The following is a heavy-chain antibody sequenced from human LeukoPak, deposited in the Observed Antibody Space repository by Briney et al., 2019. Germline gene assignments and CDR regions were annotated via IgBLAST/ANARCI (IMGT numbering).Heavy chain of an antibody. Sequence: GASVKVSCKASGGTFSSYAISWVRQAPGQGLEWMGGIIPIFGTANYAQKFQGRVTITTDESTSTAYMELRSLRSDDTAVYYCARVGIAAAGTEVDYWGQGTLVTVSS. CDR1: GGTFSSYA. J-gene: IGHJ4*02. CDR3: ARVGIAAAGTEVDY. CDR2: IIPIFGTA. D-gene: IGHD6-13*01. V-gene: IGHV1-69*05.